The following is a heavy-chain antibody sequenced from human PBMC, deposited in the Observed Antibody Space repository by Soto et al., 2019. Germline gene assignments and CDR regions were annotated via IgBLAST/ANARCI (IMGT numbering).Heavy chain of an antibody. CDR3: ARGRRAEHTFYYSFGMHV. J-gene: IGHJ6*02. CDR1: GGSFSGYY. D-gene: IGHD3-16*01. Sequence: PSETLSLTCAVYGGSFSGYYWSWIRQPPGKGLEWIGEIKHSGSTNYNPSLKSRVTIAVDTSKKQLSLKLNSVTPAPKAAYYCARGRRAEHTFYYSFGMHVWGQGTTGTVSS. V-gene: IGHV4-34*01. CDR2: IKHSGST.